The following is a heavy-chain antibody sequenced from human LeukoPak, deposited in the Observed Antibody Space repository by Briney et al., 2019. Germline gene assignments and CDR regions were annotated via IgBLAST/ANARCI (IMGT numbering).Heavy chain of an antibody. V-gene: IGHV4-34*01. CDR1: GGSFSGYY. J-gene: IGHJ4*02. Sequence: PSETLSLTCAVYGGSFSGYYWSWIRQPSGKGLEWIGSIYHSGYTYYNPSLKSRVTISVDTSKNQFSLKLSSVTAADTAVYYCARDLLFWGSGTPFDYWGQGTLVTVSS. CDR2: IYHSGYT. D-gene: IGHD3-10*01. CDR3: ARDLLFWGSGTPFDY.